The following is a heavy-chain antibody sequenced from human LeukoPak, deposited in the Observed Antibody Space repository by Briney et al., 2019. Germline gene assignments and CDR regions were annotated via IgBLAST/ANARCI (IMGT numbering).Heavy chain of an antibody. CDR2: IYTSGST. V-gene: IGHV4-61*02. CDR1: GGSISSGSYY. J-gene: IGHJ4*02. Sequence: PSQTLSLTCTVSGGSISSGSYYWSWIRQPAGKGLEWTGRIYTSGSTNYNPSLKSRVTISVDTSKNQFSLKLSSVTAADTAVYYCVRCRRSSSSRDFDYWGQGTLVTVSS. CDR3: VRCRRSSSSRDFDY. D-gene: IGHD6-6*01.